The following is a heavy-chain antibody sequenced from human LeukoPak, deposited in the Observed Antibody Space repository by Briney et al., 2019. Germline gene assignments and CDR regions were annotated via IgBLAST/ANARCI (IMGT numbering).Heavy chain of an antibody. D-gene: IGHD5-12*01. CDR1: GGSISSGDYY. CDR2: IYYSGST. J-gene: IGHJ3*02. V-gene: IGHV4-30-4*01. CDR3: ARERNSGYHGSAFDI. Sequence: SQTLSLTCTVSGGSISSGDYYWSWIRQPPGKGLEWIVYIYYSGSTYYNPSLKSRVTISVDTSKNQFSLKLSSVTAADTAVYYCARERNSGYHGSAFDIWGQGTMVTVSS.